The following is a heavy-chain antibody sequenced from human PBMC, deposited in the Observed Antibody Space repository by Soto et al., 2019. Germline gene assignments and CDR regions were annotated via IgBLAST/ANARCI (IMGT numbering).Heavy chain of an antibody. CDR1: GGSISSSSYY. CDR3: ARQGYSSGWYGYYYYYGMDV. J-gene: IGHJ6*02. D-gene: IGHD6-19*01. Sequence: PSETLSLTCTVSGGSISSSSYYWGWIRQPPGKGLEWIGSIYYSGSTYYNPSLKSRVTISVDTSKNQFSLKLSSVTAADTAVYYCARQGYSSGWYGYYYYYGMDVWGQGTTVTAP. V-gene: IGHV4-39*01. CDR2: IYYSGST.